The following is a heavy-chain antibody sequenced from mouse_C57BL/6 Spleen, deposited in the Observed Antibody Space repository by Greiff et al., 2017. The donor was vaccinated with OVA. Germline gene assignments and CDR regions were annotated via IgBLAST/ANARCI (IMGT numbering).Heavy chain of an antibody. J-gene: IGHJ2*01. CDR2: ISSGGSYT. CDR1: GFTFSSYG. D-gene: IGHD1-1*01. CDR3: ARQGFTTVVDSHLSY. Sequence: EVKLVESGGDLVKPGGSLKLSCAASGFTFSSYGMSWVRQTPDKRLEWVATISSGGSYTYYPDSVKGRFTISRDNAKNTLYLQMSSLKSEDTAMYYCARQGFTTVVDSHLSYWGQGTTLTVSS. V-gene: IGHV5-6*01.